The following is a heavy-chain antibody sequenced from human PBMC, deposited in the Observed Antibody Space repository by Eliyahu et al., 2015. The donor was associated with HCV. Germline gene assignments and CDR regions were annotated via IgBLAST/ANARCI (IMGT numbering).Heavy chain of an antibody. V-gene: IGHV4-4*02. D-gene: IGHD2-2*01. CDR3: ATLAYCSSTNCDGGMDNWFDP. CDR1: ECAPSAVITG. J-gene: IGHJ5*02. CDR2: SIIVGAP. Sequence: QVQLQESGPGLVKPSGTLSLTCGVSECAPSAVITGGVGSASPQGRGWSGLGKSIIVGAPTTTPSLKSRVTMAVDKSKNQFSLKLTSVTAADTAVYYCATLAYCSSTNCDGGMDNWFDPWGQGTLVTVSS.